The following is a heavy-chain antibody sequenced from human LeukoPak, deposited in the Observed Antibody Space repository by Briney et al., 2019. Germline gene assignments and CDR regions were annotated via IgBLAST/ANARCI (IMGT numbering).Heavy chain of an antibody. V-gene: IGHV4-31*03. CDR1: GASLSSSAYY. D-gene: IGHD3-10*01. J-gene: IGHJ4*02. CDR3: ARAAYGSGSSAFDY. CDR2: IYHSESS. Sequence: PSETLSLTCSVSGASLSSSAYYWSWIRQHPGKGLEWIGYIYHSESSYCNPSLRGRGTISIDTSKNQFSLRLSSVTAADTAVYYCARAAYGSGSSAFDYWGQGTLVTVSS.